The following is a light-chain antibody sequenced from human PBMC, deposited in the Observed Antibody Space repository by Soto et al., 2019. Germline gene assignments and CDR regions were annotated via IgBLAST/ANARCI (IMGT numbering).Light chain of an antibody. J-gene: IGKJ5*01. CDR3: QQYGSSPWT. CDR1: QSFSSY. Sequence: ETVMTQSPATLSVSPGERATLSCRASQSFSSYLAWYQQKPGQAPRLLIYDASTRATGVPARFSGSGSGTDFTLTISRLEPEDFALYYCQQYGSSPWTFGQGTRLEIK. V-gene: IGKV3-20*01. CDR2: DAS.